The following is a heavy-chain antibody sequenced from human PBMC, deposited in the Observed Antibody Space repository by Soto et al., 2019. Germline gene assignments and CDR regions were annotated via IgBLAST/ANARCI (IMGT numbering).Heavy chain of an antibody. Sequence: VSGPTLVNPTQTLTLTCTFSGFSLSTSGMCVSWIRQPPGKALEWLALIDWDDDKYYSTSLKTRLTISKDTSKNQVVLTMTNMDPVDTAMYYCARRYSSSPLYGMDVWGQGTTVTVSS. CDR3: ARRYSSSPLYGMDV. J-gene: IGHJ6*02. CDR2: IDWDDDK. V-gene: IGHV2-70*01. D-gene: IGHD6-13*01. CDR1: GFSLSTSGMC.